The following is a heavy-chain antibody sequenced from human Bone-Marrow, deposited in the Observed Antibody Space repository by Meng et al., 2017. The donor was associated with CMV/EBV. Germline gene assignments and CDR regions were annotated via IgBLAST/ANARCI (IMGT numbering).Heavy chain of an antibody. D-gene: IGHD1-26*01. Sequence: GGSLRLSCAASGFTFSSYSMNWVRQAPGKGLEWVSSISSSSSYIYYADSVKGRFTISRDNAKNSLYLQMNSLRTEDTALYYCAKVVSGSYFVGYFQHWGQGTLVTVSS. V-gene: IGHV3-21*04. CDR3: AKVVSGSYFVGYFQH. CDR2: ISSSSSYI. J-gene: IGHJ1*01. CDR1: GFTFSSYS.